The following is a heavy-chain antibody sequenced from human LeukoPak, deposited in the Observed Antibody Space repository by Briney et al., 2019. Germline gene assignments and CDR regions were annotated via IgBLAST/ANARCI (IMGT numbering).Heavy chain of an antibody. J-gene: IGHJ6*03. Sequence: GGSLRLSCAASGFTFSSYTMNWVRQAPGKGLEWVSSISSSSSYIYYADSVKGRFTISRDKSKNTLYLQMNSLRAEDTAVYYCAREGFSRGYYQYYYMDVWGKGTTVTVSS. D-gene: IGHD6-13*01. V-gene: IGHV3-21*01. CDR2: ISSSSSYI. CDR3: AREGFSRGYYQYYYMDV. CDR1: GFTFSSYT.